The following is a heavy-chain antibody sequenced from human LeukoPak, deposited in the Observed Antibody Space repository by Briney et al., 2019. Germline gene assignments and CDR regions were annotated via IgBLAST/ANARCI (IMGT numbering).Heavy chain of an antibody. CDR2: IRVSDGDT. J-gene: IGHJ4*02. V-gene: IGHV1-18*01. D-gene: IGHD5-18*01. CDR3: ARSGFSFGYHYFDL. CDR1: GYTFTNYG. Sequence: GASVKVSCKASGYTFTNYGFHWVRQAPGQGPEWMGWIRVSDGDTKYAQEFQGRVTLTRDTSANTAYMDLWSLRSDDTAVYFCARSGFSFGYHYFDLWGQGTLVTVSS.